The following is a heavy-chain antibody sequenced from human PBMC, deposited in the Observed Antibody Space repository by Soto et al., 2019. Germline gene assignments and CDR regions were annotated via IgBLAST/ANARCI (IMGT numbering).Heavy chain of an antibody. D-gene: IGHD5-12*01. J-gene: IGHJ4*02. CDR1: GFTFSSYA. Sequence: QVQLVESGGGVVQPGRSLRLSCAASGFTFSSYAMHLVRQAPGKGLEWVALISYDGSNKYYADSVEGRFTISRDNSKNTLYLQMNSLRAEDTAVYYCARGGRDGYNSLNYWGQGTLVTVSS. CDR3: ARGGRDGYNSLNY. CDR2: ISYDGSNK. V-gene: IGHV3-30-3*01.